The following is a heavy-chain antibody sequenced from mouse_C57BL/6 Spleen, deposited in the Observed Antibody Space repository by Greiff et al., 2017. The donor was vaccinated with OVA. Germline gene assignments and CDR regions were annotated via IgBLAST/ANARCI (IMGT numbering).Heavy chain of an antibody. CDR2: IHPNSGST. J-gene: IGHJ4*01. V-gene: IGHV1-64*01. Sequence: VQLQQPGAELVKPGASVKLSCKASGYTFTSYWMHWVKQRPGQGLEWIGMIHPNSGSTNYNEKFKSKATLTVDKSSSTAYMQLSSLTSEDSAVYYCARRSDYYAMDYWGQGTSVTVSS. CDR3: ARRSDYYAMDY. CDR1: GYTFTSYW.